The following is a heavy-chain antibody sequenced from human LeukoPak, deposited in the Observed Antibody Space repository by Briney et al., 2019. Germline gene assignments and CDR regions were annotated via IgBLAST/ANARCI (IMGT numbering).Heavy chain of an antibody. CDR1: GGSISSYY. CDR3: ARQSSSATFNWFDP. Sequence: PSETLSLTCTLSGGSISSYYWSWIRQPPGQGLEWMGYIYYSGSTNYNPSLKSRVTISVDTSKNQFSLKLSSVTAADTAVYYCARQSSSATFNWFDPWGQGTLVTVSS. CDR2: IYYSGST. D-gene: IGHD6-6*01. V-gene: IGHV4-59*01. J-gene: IGHJ5*02.